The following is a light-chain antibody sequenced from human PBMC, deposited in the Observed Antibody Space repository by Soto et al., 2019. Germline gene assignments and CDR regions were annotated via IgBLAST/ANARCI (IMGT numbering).Light chain of an antibody. CDR2: EVS. Sequence: QSALTQPASVSGSPGQSITISCTGTSSDVGSHNLVSWYQQHPGQAPKLMIYEVSKRPLGVSARFSASKSGNTASLTISGLQAEDEADYYCCSYTSSSTLVVFGGGTKVTVL. J-gene: IGLJ2*01. CDR3: CSYTSSSTLVV. V-gene: IGLV2-14*02. CDR1: SSDVGSHNL.